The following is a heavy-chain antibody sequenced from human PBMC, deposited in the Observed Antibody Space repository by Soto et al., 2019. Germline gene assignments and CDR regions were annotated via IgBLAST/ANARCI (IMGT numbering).Heavy chain of an antibody. Sequence: EVQLVVSGGGLVQPGGSLRLSCAASGFTVSSNFMSWVRQAPGKGLEWVSIIYSGGSTYYADSVKGRFTISRDNSKNTLYIQMNSLRADDTAVYYCASRRNPYGAYDYWGQGTLVTVSS. CDR2: IYSGGST. CDR3: ASRRNPYGAYDY. J-gene: IGHJ4*02. D-gene: IGHD4-17*01. V-gene: IGHV3-66*01. CDR1: GFTVSSNF.